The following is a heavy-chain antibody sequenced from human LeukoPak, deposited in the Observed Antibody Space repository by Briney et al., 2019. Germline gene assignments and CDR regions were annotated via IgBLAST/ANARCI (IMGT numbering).Heavy chain of an antibody. CDR2: ISGSGGST. CDR3: AKKTSIAVAGTSVDY. D-gene: IGHD6-19*01. Sequence: PGGSLRLSCAASGFAFSSYAMSWVRQAPGKGQEWVSAISGSGGSTYYADSVKGRFTISRDNSKNTPYLQMNSLRAEDTAVYYCAKKTSIAVAGTSVDYWGQGTLVTVSS. CDR1: GFAFSSYA. J-gene: IGHJ4*02. V-gene: IGHV3-23*01.